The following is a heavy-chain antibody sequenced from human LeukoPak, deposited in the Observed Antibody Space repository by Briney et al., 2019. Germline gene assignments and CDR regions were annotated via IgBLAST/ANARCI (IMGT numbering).Heavy chain of an antibody. Sequence: SVKVSCKASGGTFSSYAISWVRQAPGQGLEWMGRIIPIFGTANYAQKFQGRVTITTDESTSTAYMELSRLRSDDTAVYYCAVPQWAVAVQGAFDIWGQGTMVTVSS. CDR3: AVPQWAVAVQGAFDI. J-gene: IGHJ3*02. V-gene: IGHV1-69*05. CDR1: GGTFSSYA. D-gene: IGHD6-19*01. CDR2: IIPIFGTA.